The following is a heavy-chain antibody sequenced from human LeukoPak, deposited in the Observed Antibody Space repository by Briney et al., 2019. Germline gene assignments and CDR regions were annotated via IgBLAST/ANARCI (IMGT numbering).Heavy chain of an antibody. CDR3: AALGDITGTAGYFDY. V-gene: IGHV1-58*02. CDR1: GFTFTSSA. Sequence: GTSAKVSCKASGFTFTSSAMQWVRQARGQRLEWIGWIVVGSGNTNYAQKFQERVTITRDMSTSTAYMELSSLRSEDTAVYYCAALGDITGTAGYFDYWGQGTLVTVSS. CDR2: IVVGSGNT. J-gene: IGHJ4*02. D-gene: IGHD1-7*01.